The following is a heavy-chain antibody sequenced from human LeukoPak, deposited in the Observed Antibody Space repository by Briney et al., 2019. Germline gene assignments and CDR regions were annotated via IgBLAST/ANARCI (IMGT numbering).Heavy chain of an antibody. J-gene: IGHJ4*02. Sequence: PSETLSLTCTVSGGSISSYYGSWIRQPPGKGLEWIGYIYYSGSTNYNPSLKSRVTISVDTSKNQFSLKLSSVTAADTAVYYCAREGAAAEGFDYWGQGTLVTVSS. CDR3: AREGAAAEGFDY. D-gene: IGHD6-13*01. CDR1: GGSISSYY. CDR2: IYYSGST. V-gene: IGHV4-59*01.